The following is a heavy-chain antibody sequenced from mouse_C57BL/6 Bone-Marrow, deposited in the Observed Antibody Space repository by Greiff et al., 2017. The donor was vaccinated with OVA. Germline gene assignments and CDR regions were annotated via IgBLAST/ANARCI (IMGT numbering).Heavy chain of an antibody. J-gene: IGHJ2*01. CDR3: ARDDGFDY. CDR1: GYTFTDYY. CDR2: INPYNGGT. V-gene: IGHV1-19*01. D-gene: IGHD2-3*01. Sequence: VQLKQSGPVLVKPGASVKMSCKASGYTFTDYYMNWVKQSHGKSLEWIGVINPYNGGTSYNQKFKGKATLTVDKSSSTAYMELNSLTSEDSAVYYCARDDGFDYWGQGTTLTVSS.